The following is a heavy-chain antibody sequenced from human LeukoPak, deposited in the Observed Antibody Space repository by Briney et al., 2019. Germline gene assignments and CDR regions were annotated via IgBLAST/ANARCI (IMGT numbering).Heavy chain of an antibody. CDR3: ARSGRRSLEY. D-gene: IGHD3-10*01. CDR1: GGSISSYY. J-gene: IGHJ4*02. CDR2: INHSGST. Sequence: SETLSLTCTVSGGSISSYYWSWIRQPPGKGLEWIGEINHSGSTNYNPSLKSRVTISVDTSKDQFSLKLSSVTAADTAVYYCARSGRRSLEYWGQGTLVTVSS. V-gene: IGHV4-34*01.